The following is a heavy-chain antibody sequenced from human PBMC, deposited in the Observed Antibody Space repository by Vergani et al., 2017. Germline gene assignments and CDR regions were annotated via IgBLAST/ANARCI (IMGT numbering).Heavy chain of an antibody. D-gene: IGHD2-2*02. CDR2: IIPILGIA. CDR1: GGTFSSYA. CDR3: ATQFYSKKLAAIWGDGLYYYYGMDG. Sequence: QVQLVQSGAEVKKPGSSVKVSCKASGGTFSSYAISWVRQAPGQGLEWMGRIIPILGIANYAQKFQGRVTMTEDTSTDTAYMELSSLRSEDTAVYYCATQFYSKKLAAIWGDGLYYYYGMDGWGQGTTVTVSS. V-gene: IGHV1-69*09. J-gene: IGHJ6*02.